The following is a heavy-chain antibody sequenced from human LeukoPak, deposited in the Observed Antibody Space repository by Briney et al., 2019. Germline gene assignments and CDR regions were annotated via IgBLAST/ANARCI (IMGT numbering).Heavy chain of an antibody. J-gene: IGHJ4*02. Sequence: GASVKVSCKTSGYTFTSYVIHWVRQAPGQSLGWMGWINAGNGNTEYSQKFQGRVTIARDTSASTAYMELSSLRSEDTAVYYCARDHFYGSGTYNYFDYWGQGTLVTVSS. V-gene: IGHV1-3*01. CDR1: GYTFTSYV. CDR2: INAGNGNT. D-gene: IGHD3-10*01. CDR3: ARDHFYGSGTYNYFDY.